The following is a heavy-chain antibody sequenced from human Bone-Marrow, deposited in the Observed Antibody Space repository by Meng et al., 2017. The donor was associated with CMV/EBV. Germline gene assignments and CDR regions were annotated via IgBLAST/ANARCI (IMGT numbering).Heavy chain of an antibody. CDR1: GYTFTGYY. CDR2: INPNSGGT. CDR3: AREGAARLFWFPYWFEP. J-gene: IGHJ5*02. D-gene: IGHD6-6*01. Sequence: ASVKVSCKASGYTFTGYYMHWVRQAPGQGLEWMGWINPNSGGTNYAQKFQGRVTMTRDTSISTAYMELSRMRSDDTAVYYCAREGAARLFWFPYWFEPWGQGTLVTVSS. V-gene: IGHV1-2*02.